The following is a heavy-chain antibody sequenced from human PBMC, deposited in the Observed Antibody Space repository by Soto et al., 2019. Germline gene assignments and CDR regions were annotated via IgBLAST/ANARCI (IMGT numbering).Heavy chain of an antibody. CDR1: GFTFSSYG. CDR2: ISYDGSNK. CDR3: AKVAPPKKYYYGMDV. Sequence: GGSLRLSCAASGFTFSSYGMHWVRQAPGKGLEWVAVISYDGSNKYYADSVKDRFTISRDNSKNTLYLQMNSLRAEDTAVYYCAKVAPPKKYYYGMDVWGQGTTVTVSS. J-gene: IGHJ6*02. V-gene: IGHV3-30*18.